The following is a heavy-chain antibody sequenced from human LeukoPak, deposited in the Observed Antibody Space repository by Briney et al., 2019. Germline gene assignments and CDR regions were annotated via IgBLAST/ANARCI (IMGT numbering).Heavy chain of an antibody. CDR3: ARDGCSTSCYMNYYGMDV. CDR1: GFTFSSYE. D-gene: IGHD2-2*02. V-gene: IGHV3-48*03. Sequence: GGSLRLSCVASGFTFSSYEMNWVRQAPGKGLEWVSYISSSGSTIYYADSVKGRFTISRDNAKNSLYLQMNSLRAEDTAVYYCARDGCSTSCYMNYYGMDVWGQGTTVTVSS. J-gene: IGHJ6*02. CDR2: ISSSGSTI.